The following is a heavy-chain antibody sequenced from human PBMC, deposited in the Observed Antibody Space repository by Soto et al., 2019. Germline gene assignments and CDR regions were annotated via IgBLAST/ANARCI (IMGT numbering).Heavy chain of an antibody. CDR2: IYPGDSDT. Sequence: GESLKISCKGSGYSFTSYRIGWVRQMPGKGLEWMGIIYPGDSDTRYSPSFQGQVTISADKSISTAYLQWSSLKASDTAMYYCARVGYCSGGSCYPAWFDPWGQGTLVTSPQ. D-gene: IGHD2-15*01. V-gene: IGHV5-51*01. CDR1: GYSFTSYR. J-gene: IGHJ5*02. CDR3: ARVGYCSGGSCYPAWFDP.